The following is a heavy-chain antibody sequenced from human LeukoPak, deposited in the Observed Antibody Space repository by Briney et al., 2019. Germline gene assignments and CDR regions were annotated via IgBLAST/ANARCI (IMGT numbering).Heavy chain of an antibody. D-gene: IGHD1-26*01. J-gene: IGHJ4*02. CDR3: AGDCAGGRPSY. CDR2: VGSDGSST. CDR1: GFTFSSYW. Sequence: QPGGSLRLSCVASGFTFSSYWMHWVRQAPGTGLVWVSRVGSDGSSTNYADSVKGRFTISRDNAKSTLYLQMNSLRAEDTAVYYCAGDCAGGRPSYWGQGTLVTVSS. V-gene: IGHV3-74*01.